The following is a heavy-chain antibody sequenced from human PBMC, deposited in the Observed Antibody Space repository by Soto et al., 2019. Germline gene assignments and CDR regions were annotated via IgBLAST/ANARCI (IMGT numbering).Heavy chain of an antibody. J-gene: IGHJ4*02. V-gene: IGHV5-51*01. CDR2: IYPGDSDT. D-gene: IGHD3-22*01. CDR1: GYSFTTYW. Sequence: GESLKISCKGSGYSFTTYWIGWVRQMPGKGLEWMGIIYPGDSDTRYSQSFQGQVTISADKYISTAYLQWSSLKASDTAMYYCARKDSSSAFDYWGQGTLVTVSS. CDR3: ARKDSSSAFDY.